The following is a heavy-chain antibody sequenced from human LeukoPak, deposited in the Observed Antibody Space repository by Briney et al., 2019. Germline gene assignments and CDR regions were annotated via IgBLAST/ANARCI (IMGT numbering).Heavy chain of an antibody. V-gene: IGHV4-39*01. Sequence: SETLSLTCTVSVGSISSSSYYWGWIRQPPGKGLEWIGSIYYSGSTYYNPSLKSRVTISVDMSKNQFSLKLSSVTAADTAVYYCARLMGRSLYDILTGYYSSYYFDYWGQGTLVTVSS. D-gene: IGHD3-9*01. CDR2: IYYSGST. J-gene: IGHJ4*02. CDR3: ARLMGRSLYDILTGYYSSYYFDY. CDR1: VGSISSSSYY.